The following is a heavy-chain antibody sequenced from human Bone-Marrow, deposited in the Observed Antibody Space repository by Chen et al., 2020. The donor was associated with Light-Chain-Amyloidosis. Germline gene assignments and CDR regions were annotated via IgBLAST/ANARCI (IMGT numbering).Heavy chain of an antibody. Sequence: EVQLVESGGGLVKPGGSLRLSCAASGFTFNNYWMSWVRQAPGKGLEWVANIKEDGSETYYVDSVKGRFTISRDNAKDSLYLQMNSLRVEDTALYYCAKGGASFDYWGQGTLVTVSS. CDR2: IKEDGSET. D-gene: IGHD3-16*01. CDR1: GFTFNNYW. V-gene: IGHV3-7*01. J-gene: IGHJ4*02. CDR3: AKGGASFDY.